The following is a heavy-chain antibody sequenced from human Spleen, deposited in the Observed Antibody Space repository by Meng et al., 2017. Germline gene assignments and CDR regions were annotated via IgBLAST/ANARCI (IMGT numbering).Heavy chain of an antibody. Sequence: QVQLVESGGGVVQPGRSLRLSCAASGFTFIDCAMHWVRQAPGKGLEWLATVSHYGDSDCTTDSVRGRFFISRDNSKNTVYLQMTRLRPEDTAVYYCARDKSHYDGRSGWFDPWGQGTLVTVSS. CDR2: VSHYGDSD. CDR3: ARDKSHYDGRSGWFDP. V-gene: IGHV3-30-3*01. CDR1: GFTFIDCA. J-gene: IGHJ5*02. D-gene: IGHD3-22*01.